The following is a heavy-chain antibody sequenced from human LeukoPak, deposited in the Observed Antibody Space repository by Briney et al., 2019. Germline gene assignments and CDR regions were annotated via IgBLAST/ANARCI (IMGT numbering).Heavy chain of an antibody. D-gene: IGHD2-8*02. CDR2: TNPKSGGT. V-gene: IGHV1-2*02. CDR3: VRGRDMSGGTYYDDY. Sequence: ASVKVSCKATGYTFTDYYMHWVRQAPGQGLQWMGWTNPKSGGTDYAQQFQGRVTMTRDTSISTFYMELSSLRPDDTAVYYCVRGRDMSGGTYYDDYWGQGTLVTVSP. CDR1: GYTFTDYY. J-gene: IGHJ4*02.